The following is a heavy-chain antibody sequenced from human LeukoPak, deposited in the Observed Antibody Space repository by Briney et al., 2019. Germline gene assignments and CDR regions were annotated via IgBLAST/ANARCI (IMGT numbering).Heavy chain of an antibody. CDR2: IYTSGST. J-gene: IGHJ4*02. D-gene: IGHD3-3*01. V-gene: IGHV4-61*02. CDR3: ARATEGYDFWSGYYNYFDY. Sequence: SQTLSLTCTVSGGSISSGSYYWSWIRQPAGKGLEWIGRIYTSGSTSYNPSLKSRVTISVDTSKNQFSLKLSSVTAADTAVYYCARATEGYDFWSGYYNYFDYWGQGTLVTVSS. CDR1: GGSISSGSYY.